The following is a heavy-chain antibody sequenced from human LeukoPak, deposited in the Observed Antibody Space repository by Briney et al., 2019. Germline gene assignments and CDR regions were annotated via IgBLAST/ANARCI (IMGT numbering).Heavy chain of an antibody. J-gene: IGHJ4*02. CDR2: IKQDGSEK. D-gene: IGHD1-26*01. V-gene: IGHV3-7*01. Sequence: PGGSLRLSCAASGFTFSSYWMSWVRQAPGKGLEWVANIKQDGSEKYYVDSVKGRFTISRDNAKNSLYLQMNSLRVEDTAVYYCARESGSYRVGFDYWGQGTLVTVSS. CDR3: ARESGSYRVGFDY. CDR1: GFTFSSYW.